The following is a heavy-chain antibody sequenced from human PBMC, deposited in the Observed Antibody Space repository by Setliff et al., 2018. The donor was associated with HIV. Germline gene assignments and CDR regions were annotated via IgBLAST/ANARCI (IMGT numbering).Heavy chain of an antibody. CDR3: ARDRQPLSSSGWGSHMDV. CDR1: GFSFNSYG. CDR2: IWYDERNK. J-gene: IGHJ6*02. V-gene: IGHV3-33*08. Sequence: GGSLRLSCTGYGFSFNSYGMHWVRQAPGKGLEWVALIWYDERNKYYGDSVKGRFTVSRDNPKNTLYLHMNGLVPEDTAVYYCARDRQPLSSSGWGSHMDVWGQGTTVTVSS. D-gene: IGHD6-19*01.